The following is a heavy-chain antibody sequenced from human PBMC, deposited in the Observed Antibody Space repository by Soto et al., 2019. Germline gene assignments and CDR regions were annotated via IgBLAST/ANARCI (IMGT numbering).Heavy chain of an antibody. CDR2: ISYDGSNK. V-gene: IGHV3-30-3*01. J-gene: IGHJ6*02. D-gene: IGHD6-13*01. CDR1: GFTFSSYA. Sequence: GGSLRLSCAASGFTFSSYAMHWVRQAPGKGLEWVAVISYDGSNKYYADSVKGRFTISRDNSKNTLYLQMNSLRAEDTAVYYCARDHVDRRVAAAGTRPNYYGMDVWGQGTTVTVSS. CDR3: ARDHVDRRVAAAGTRPNYYGMDV.